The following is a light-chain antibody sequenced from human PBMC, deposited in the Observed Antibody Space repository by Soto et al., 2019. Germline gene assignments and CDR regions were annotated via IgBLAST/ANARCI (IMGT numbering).Light chain of an antibody. CDR1: SRDVGGYNY. Sequence: QSALTQPRSVSGSPGQSVTISCTGTSRDVGGYNYVSWYQQHPGKAPKVMIYDVSKRPSGVPDRFSGSKSGNTASLTIFGLQAEDEADYYCCSYAGSYTSWVFGGGTQLTVL. J-gene: IGLJ3*02. CDR2: DVS. V-gene: IGLV2-11*01. CDR3: CSYAGSYTSWV.